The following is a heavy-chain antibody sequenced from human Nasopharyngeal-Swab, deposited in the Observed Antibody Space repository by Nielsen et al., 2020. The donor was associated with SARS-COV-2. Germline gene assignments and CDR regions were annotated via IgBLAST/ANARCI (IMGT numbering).Heavy chain of an antibody. CDR2: IYDSGRT. D-gene: IGHD4-17*01. J-gene: IGHJ2*01. Sequence: RQAPGKGLEWIGSIYDSGRTYYNPSHKSRVTISVDTSKNQFSLKLSSVAAADTAVYYCVRGDKRYGDYVRRLWYFDLWGRGTLVTVSS. CDR3: VRGDKRYGDYVRRLWYFDL. V-gene: IGHV4-39*07.